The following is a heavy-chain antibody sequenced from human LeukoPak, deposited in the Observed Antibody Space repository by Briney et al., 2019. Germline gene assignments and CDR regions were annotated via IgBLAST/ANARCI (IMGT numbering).Heavy chain of an antibody. J-gene: IGHJ4*02. Sequence: GGSLRLSCAASGFTFSSYAMSWIRQAPGKGLEWVSAISGSGGSTYYADSVKGRFTISRDNSKNTLYLQMNSLRAEDTAVYYCAKDRRIAVAANFDYWGQGTLVTVSS. CDR3: AKDRRIAVAANFDY. V-gene: IGHV3-23*01. CDR1: GFTFSSYA. CDR2: ISGSGGST. D-gene: IGHD6-19*01.